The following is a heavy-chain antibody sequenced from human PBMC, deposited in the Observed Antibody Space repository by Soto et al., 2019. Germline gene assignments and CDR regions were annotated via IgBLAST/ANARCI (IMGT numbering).Heavy chain of an antibody. D-gene: IGHD6-13*01. CDR1: GGSTSSYY. Sequence: PSETLSLTCTVTGGSTSSYYWSWLRQPPGKGLEWIGYIYYSGSTYYNPSLKSRVTISVDTSKNQFSLKLSSVTAADTAVYYCASSNIAAAGFYYYGMDVWGRGTTVTVSS. V-gene: IGHV4-59*01. CDR2: IYYSGST. CDR3: ASSNIAAAGFYYYGMDV. J-gene: IGHJ6*02.